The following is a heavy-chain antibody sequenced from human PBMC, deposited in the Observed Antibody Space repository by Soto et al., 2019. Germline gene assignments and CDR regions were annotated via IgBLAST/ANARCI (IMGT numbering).Heavy chain of an antibody. J-gene: IGHJ4*02. CDR1: VFTCSSYA. D-gene: IGHD2-2*01. Sequence: GSLRPSGAASVFTCSSYAMSWVRQAPGKGLFWVSAISAGGGSTYYADSVKGRFTISRDNSKNTLYLQMNSLRAEDTAVYYCAKPNLYCSSTSCYDYWGQGTLVTVSS. CDR2: ISAGGGST. V-gene: IGHV3-23*01. CDR3: AKPNLYCSSTSCYDY.